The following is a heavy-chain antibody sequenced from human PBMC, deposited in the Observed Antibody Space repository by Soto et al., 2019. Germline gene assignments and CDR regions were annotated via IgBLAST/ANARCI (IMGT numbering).Heavy chain of an antibody. CDR1: GGSISNYY. V-gene: IGHV4-59*08. D-gene: IGHD3-10*01. J-gene: IGHJ3*02. CDR2: VHDSWGS. Sequence: SETLSLTCTVSGGSISNYYWSWFRQTPGKGLEWIGYVHDSWGSNYNPSLKSRVAISLDTSKSQFSLKLSSVTAADTAVYYCARRYGVAFDIWGQGTMVTVSS. CDR3: ARRYGVAFDI.